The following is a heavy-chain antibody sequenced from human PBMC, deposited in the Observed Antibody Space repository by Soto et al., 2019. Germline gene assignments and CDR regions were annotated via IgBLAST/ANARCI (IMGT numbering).Heavy chain of an antibody. Sequence: LSLTCAVYGGSFSGYYWSWIRQPPGKGLEWIGEINHSGSTNYNSSLKSRVTISVDTSKNQFSLKLSSVTAADTAVYYCARGSYDYVWGSYRYNNWFDPWGQGTLVTVSS. V-gene: IGHV4-34*01. CDR1: GGSFSGYY. CDR2: INHSGST. CDR3: ARGSYDYVWGSYRYNNWFDP. J-gene: IGHJ5*02. D-gene: IGHD3-16*02.